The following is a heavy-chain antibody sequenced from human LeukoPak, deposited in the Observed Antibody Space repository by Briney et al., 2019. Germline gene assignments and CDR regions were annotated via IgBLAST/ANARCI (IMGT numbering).Heavy chain of an antibody. CDR2: ITGSGGST. CDR3: ARERVPMVIFDN. Sequence: GGSLRLSRAASGFTFSDYHMSWIRQSPGKGLGWISYITGSGGSTYYADSVKGRFTISRDNAKNSLYLQMNSLRAEDTAVYYCARERVPMVIFDNWGQGTLVTVSS. J-gene: IGHJ4*02. D-gene: IGHD3-10*01. CDR1: GFTFSDYH. V-gene: IGHV3-11*01.